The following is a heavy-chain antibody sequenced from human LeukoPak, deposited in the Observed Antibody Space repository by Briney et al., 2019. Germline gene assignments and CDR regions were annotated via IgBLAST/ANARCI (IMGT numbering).Heavy chain of an antibody. V-gene: IGHV5-51*01. CDR1: ENSFTTSW. CDR2: IYPGDSDT. D-gene: IGHD6-13*01. J-gene: IGHJ4*02. CDR3: ARFPGYSSSWFYFDY. Sequence: GESLKISCKASENSFTTSWIGWVRQMPGRGLEWMGIIYPGDSDTRYSPSFQGQVTISANKSISTAYLQWSSLKASDTAMYYCARFPGYSSSWFYFDYWGQGTLVSVSS.